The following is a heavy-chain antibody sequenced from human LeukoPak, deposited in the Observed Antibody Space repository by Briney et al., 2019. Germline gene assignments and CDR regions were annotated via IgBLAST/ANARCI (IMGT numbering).Heavy chain of an antibody. J-gene: IGHJ4*02. CDR3: ARAKFSTDNFDY. CDR1: GFTFSSYE. CDR2: ISSSGSTI. V-gene: IGHV3-48*03. Sequence: GGSLRLSCAASGFTFSSYEMNWVRQAPGKGLEWVSYISSSGSTIYYADSVKGRFTISRDNAKNPLYLQMNSLRAEDTAVYYCARAKFSTDNFDYWGQGTLVTVSS.